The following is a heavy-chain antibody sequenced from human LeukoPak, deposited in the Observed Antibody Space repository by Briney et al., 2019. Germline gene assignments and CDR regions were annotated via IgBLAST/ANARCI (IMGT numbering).Heavy chain of an antibody. D-gene: IGHD3-10*01. J-gene: IGHJ3*02. CDR2: IYYSGST. CDR3: ARGMRITMVLGVSHAFDI. V-gene: IGHV4-59*01. Sequence: PSETLSLTCTVSGGSISSYYWSWIRQPPGKGLEWIGYIYYSGSTNYNPSLKSRVTISVDTSKNQFSLKLSSVTAADTAVYYCARGMRITMVLGVSHAFDIWGQGTMVTVSS. CDR1: GGSISSYY.